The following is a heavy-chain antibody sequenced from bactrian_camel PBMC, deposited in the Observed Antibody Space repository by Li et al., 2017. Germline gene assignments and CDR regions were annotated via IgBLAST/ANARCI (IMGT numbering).Heavy chain of an antibody. J-gene: IGHJ4*01. Sequence: VQLVESGGGSVQVGGSLRPSCVVSQLTYQCGDMSWYRQASGQSREFVSSIDSNGSGTYADAVKGRFTISQDTSKNTMHLQMNGLKPEDTAVYYCRAWCTYGPSMRKNAYWGQGTQVTVS. D-gene: IGHD6*01. CDR2: IDSNGSG. CDR1: QLTYQCGD. V-gene: IGHV3S10*01. CDR3: RAWCTYGPSMRKNAY.